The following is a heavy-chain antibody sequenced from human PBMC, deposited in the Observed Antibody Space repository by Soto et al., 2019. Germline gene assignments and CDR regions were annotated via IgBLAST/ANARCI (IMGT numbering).Heavy chain of an antibody. CDR3: AAEEQEGFSLDY. Sequence: QVQLVQSGAGVKKPGASVKVSCKVSGYTLTELSMHWVRQAPGKRLEWMGGSDPEDGETIYAQKFQGRVTMTEETSAAPAYMELSSLRSEDTAVYYCAAEEQEGFSLDYWGQGTLVTVSS. CDR2: SDPEDGET. D-gene: IGHD1-26*01. J-gene: IGHJ4*02. CDR1: GYTLTELS. V-gene: IGHV1-24*01.